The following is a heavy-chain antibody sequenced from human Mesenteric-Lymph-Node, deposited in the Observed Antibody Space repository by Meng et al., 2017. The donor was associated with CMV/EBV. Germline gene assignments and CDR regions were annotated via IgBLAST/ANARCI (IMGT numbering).Heavy chain of an antibody. V-gene: IGHV4-34*01. CDR3: ARSNYAIRTRPVFDY. D-gene: IGHD4-11*01. Sequence: GSLRLSCAVYGGSFSGYYWSWIRQPPGKGLEWIGEINHSGGTNYNPSLKSRVTISVDTSKNQFSLKLSSVTAADTAVYYCARSNYAIRTRPVFDYWGQGTLVTVSS. CDR1: GGSFSGYY. CDR2: INHSGGT. J-gene: IGHJ4*02.